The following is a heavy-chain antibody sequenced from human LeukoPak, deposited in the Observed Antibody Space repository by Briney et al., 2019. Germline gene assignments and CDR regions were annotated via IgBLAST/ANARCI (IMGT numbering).Heavy chain of an antibody. CDR1: GFTFSTYW. CDR3: ARLYSSSSSDY. V-gene: IGHV3-74*01. D-gene: IGHD6-6*01. Sequence: GGSLRLSCAASGFTFSTYWMHWVRQAPGKGLVWVSRINSDGSSTSYADSVKGRFTISRDNAESTLYLQMNSLRAEDTAVYFCARLYSSSSSDYWGRGTLVTVSS. CDR2: INSDGSST. J-gene: IGHJ4*02.